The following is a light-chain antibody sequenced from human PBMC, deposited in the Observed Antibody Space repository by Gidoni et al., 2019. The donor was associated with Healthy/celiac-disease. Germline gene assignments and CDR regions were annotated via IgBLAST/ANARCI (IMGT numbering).Light chain of an antibody. J-gene: IGKJ4*01. CDR1: QSISSY. V-gene: IGKV1-39*01. CDR2: AAS. Sequence: IQMTQSPSSLSASVGDRVTITCRASQSISSYLNWYQQKPGKATNLLIYAASSLQSGVPSRFSGSGAGTDFTLTISSLQPEDFATYYCQQSYSTPRTFGGXTKVEIK. CDR3: QQSYSTPRT.